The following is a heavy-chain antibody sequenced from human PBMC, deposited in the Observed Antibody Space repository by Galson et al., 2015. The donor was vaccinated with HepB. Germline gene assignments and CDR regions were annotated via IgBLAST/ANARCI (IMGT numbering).Heavy chain of an antibody. CDR3: AMSSSWYYLDY. D-gene: IGHD2-2*01. J-gene: IGHJ4*02. CDR1: GFTFSSYA. Sequence: SLRLSCAATGFTFSSYAMSWVRQAPGKGLEWVSTISGGGGDTPYADSVKGRFTISRDNSKNTLYLQMNSLRAVDTALYFCAMSSSWYYLDYWGQGTLVTVSS. V-gene: IGHV3-23*01. CDR2: ISGGGGDT.